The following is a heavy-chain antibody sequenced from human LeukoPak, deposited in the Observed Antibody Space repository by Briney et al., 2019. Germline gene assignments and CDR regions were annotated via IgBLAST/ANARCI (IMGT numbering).Heavy chain of an antibody. CDR3: ATKTPGNYPYDY. J-gene: IGHJ4*02. V-gene: IGHV3-23*01. CDR2: SGTDGDT. D-gene: IGHD3-22*01. CDR1: GFTFTSAP. Sequence: GGSLRPSCVLSGFTFTSAPMNWVRQAPGKGLEWVSTSGTDGDTYYADSVKGRFTISRDNSKNTVHLQMTSLRVEDTAVYYCATKTPGNYPYDYWGQGTLVIVSP.